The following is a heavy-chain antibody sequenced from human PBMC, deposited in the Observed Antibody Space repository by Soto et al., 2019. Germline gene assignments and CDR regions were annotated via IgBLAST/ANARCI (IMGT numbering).Heavy chain of an antibody. Sequence: GGSLRLSCAASGFTVSSNYMSWVRQAPGKGLEWVSVIYSGGSTYYADSVKGRFTISRDNSKNTLYLQMNSLRAEDTAVYYCAREGGGNRQYYFYYWGQGTLVTVSS. CDR3: AREGGGNRQYYFYY. V-gene: IGHV3-66*01. CDR1: GFTVSSNY. CDR2: IYSGGST. J-gene: IGHJ4*02. D-gene: IGHD2-15*01.